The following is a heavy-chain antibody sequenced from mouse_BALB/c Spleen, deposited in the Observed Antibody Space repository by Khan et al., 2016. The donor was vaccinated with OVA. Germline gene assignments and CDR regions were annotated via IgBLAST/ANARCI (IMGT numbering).Heavy chain of an antibody. CDR1: GFSLTNYG. CDR3: AKNRNGYFDY. D-gene: IGHD1-1*02. V-gene: IGHV2-2*02. CDR2: IWSGGIT. J-gene: IGHJ2*01. Sequence: QVQLQQSGPGLVQPSQSLSITCTVSGFSLTNYGVHWVRQSPGKGLEWLGVIWSGGITDYNETFITRLSISKDISKSQVFFKMNSLQANDTAIYYCAKNRNGYFDYWGQGTTLTVSS.